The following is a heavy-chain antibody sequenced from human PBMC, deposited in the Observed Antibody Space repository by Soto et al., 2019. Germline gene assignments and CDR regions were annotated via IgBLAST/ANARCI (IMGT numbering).Heavy chain of an antibody. V-gene: IGHV3-21*01. D-gene: IGHD3-16*01. CDR1: GFTFSTYF. CDR2: IIGSGNYM. Sequence: EVQLVESGGGLVEPGGSLRLSCAASGFTFSTYFMNWVRQAPGKGLEWVSSIIGSGNYMYYADSVKGRFIISRDNARNSLYLQMNSLTTADTAVYYCAREGEGRTAYFDYWGQGALVTVSS. CDR3: AREGEGRTAYFDY. J-gene: IGHJ4*02.